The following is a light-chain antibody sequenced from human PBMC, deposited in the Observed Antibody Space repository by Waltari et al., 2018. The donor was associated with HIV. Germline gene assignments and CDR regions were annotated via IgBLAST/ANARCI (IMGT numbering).Light chain of an antibody. J-gene: IGLJ3*02. V-gene: IGLV8-61*01. CDR3: SLYMGGGIWV. CDR1: SGSVSASYC. Sequence: QTVVTQEPSFSVSPGGTVTLTCGLSSGSVSASYCPSWYQQTPGQAPRTLISSTYTRSSGVPDRFSGSILGNKAALTITGAQADDDSVYYCSLYMGGGIWVFGGGTKLTVL. CDR2: STY.